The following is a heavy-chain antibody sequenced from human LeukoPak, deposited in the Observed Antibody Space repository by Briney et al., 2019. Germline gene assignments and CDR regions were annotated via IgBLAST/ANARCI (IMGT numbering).Heavy chain of an antibody. CDR2: INEDGSQK. Sequence: GGSLRLSCAASGFTFGSFWMTWVRQIPGKGLEWVANINEDGSQKYYVGSVNGRFTISRDNAKNSLYLQMNSLRAEDTAVYYCARDWGSYYYDSSGSPYGMDVWGRGTTVTVSS. CDR3: ARDWGSYYYDSSGSPYGMDV. V-gene: IGHV3-7*01. D-gene: IGHD3-22*01. J-gene: IGHJ6*02. CDR1: GFTFGSFW.